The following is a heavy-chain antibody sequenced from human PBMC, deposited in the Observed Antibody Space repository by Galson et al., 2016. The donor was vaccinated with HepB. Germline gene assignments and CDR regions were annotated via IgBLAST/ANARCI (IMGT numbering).Heavy chain of an antibody. CDR1: GFTFHNYV. CDR3: ARGQYDAFDI. D-gene: IGHD3-16*01. V-gene: IGHV3-33*01. J-gene: IGHJ4*02. Sequence: SLRLSCAASGFTFHNYVIHWVRQPPGKGLEWVAVIWYDATTKYHADSVKGRFTISSDNSKNTVYLQMNSLRAEDTAVYYCARGQYDAFDIWGQGILVTVSS. CDR2: IWYDATTK.